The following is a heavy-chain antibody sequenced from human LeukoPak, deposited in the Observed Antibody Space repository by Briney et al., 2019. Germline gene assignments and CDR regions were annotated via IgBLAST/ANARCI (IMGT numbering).Heavy chain of an antibody. CDR2: ISWNSGSI. CDR3: AKDSRGGYSGYETAD. J-gene: IGHJ4*02. Sequence: SLRLSCAASGFTFDDYAMHWVRQAPGKGLEWVSGISWNSGSIGYADPVKGRFTISRDNAKNSLYLQMNSLRAEDTALYYCAKDSRGGYSGYETADWGQGTLVTASS. CDR1: GFTFDDYA. V-gene: IGHV3-9*01. D-gene: IGHD5-12*01.